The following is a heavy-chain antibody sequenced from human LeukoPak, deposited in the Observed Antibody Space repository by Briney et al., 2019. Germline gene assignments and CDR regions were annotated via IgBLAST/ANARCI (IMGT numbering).Heavy chain of an antibody. CDR3: ARGSVIVGATTFDY. CDR1: GGTFSSYA. V-gene: IGHV1-69*04. J-gene: IGHJ4*02. D-gene: IGHD1-26*01. CDR2: IIPIFGIA. Sequence: SVKVSCKASGGTFSSYAISWVRQAPGQGLEWMGRIIPIFGIANYAQKFQGRVTITADKSTSTAYMELSSLRSEDTAAYYCARGSVIVGATTFDYWGQGTLVTVSS.